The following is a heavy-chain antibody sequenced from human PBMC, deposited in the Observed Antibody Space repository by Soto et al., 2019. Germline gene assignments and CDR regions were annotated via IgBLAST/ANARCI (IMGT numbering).Heavy chain of an antibody. CDR1: GSSISSYY. CDR2: IYYTGLS. J-gene: IGHJ4*02. V-gene: IGHV4-59*01. CDR3: ARAVTYYYDSSGYYWYYFDY. D-gene: IGHD3-22*01. Sequence: SATLSLTCTVSGSSISSYYWSWIRQPPGKGLEWIGYIYYTGLSNSNPSLNSRVTMSVDTSKNQFSLKLSSVTAADTAVYYCARAVTYYYDSSGYYWYYFDYWGQGTLVTVS.